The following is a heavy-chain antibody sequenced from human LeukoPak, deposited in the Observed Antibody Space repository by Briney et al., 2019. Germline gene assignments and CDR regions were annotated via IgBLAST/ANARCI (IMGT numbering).Heavy chain of an antibody. J-gene: IGHJ3*02. CDR2: IYPADSDT. Sequence: GESLKISCKGSRYIFTNDWIGWVRQMPGKGLEWMGIIYPADSDTRYSPSFQGQVTISADKSITTAYLQWYSLKASDTAIYYCARQVLARDAFDIWGQGTMVTVSS. CDR1: RYIFTNDW. V-gene: IGHV5-51*01. CDR3: ARQVLARDAFDI.